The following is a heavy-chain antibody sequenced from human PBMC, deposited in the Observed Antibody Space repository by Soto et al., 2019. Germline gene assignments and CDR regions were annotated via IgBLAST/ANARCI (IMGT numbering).Heavy chain of an antibody. CDR3: AIDSDGGY. V-gene: IGHV3-23*01. CDR1: GFNFSIYN. D-gene: IGHD2-15*01. J-gene: IGHJ4*02. CDR2: ISATTGNT. Sequence: EVRLSESGGGLVQPGESLRLSCAASGFNFSIYNMIWVRQAPGKGLEWVSGISATTGNTYYTNSVKGRFTISRDNFENTLFLQMNNLRAEDTALYYCAIDSDGGYWGQGTLVTVSS.